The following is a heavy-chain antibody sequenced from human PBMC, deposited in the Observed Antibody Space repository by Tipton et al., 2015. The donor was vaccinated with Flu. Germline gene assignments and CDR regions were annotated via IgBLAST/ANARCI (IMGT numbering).Heavy chain of an antibody. CDR3: ARDGGYGDYAGWFDP. CDR1: GYSISSGYY. V-gene: IGHV4-38-2*02. CDR2: IYHSGST. Sequence: LRLSCTVSGYSISSGYYWGWIRQPPGKGLEWIGSIYHSGSTYYNPSLKSRVTMSVDTSKNQFSLKLSSVTAADTAVYYCARDGGYGDYAGWFDPWGQGTLVTVSS. D-gene: IGHD4-17*01. J-gene: IGHJ5*02.